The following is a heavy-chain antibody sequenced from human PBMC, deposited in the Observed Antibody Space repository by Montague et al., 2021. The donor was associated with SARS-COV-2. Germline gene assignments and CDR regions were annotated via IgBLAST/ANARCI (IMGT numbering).Heavy chain of an antibody. D-gene: IGHD6-13*01. CDR2: IDWDDDK. CDR1: GFSLSTSGMC. V-gene: IGHV2-70*11. CDR3: ARDYRAAAGTYYYYYGIDV. Sequence: PALVKPTQTLTLTCTFSGFSLSTSGMCVSWIRQPPGKALEWLARIDWDDDKYYNTSLKTRLTISKDTSKNQAVLTMTNMDPVDTATYYCARDYRAAAGTYYYYYGIDVWGQGTTVTVSS. J-gene: IGHJ6*02.